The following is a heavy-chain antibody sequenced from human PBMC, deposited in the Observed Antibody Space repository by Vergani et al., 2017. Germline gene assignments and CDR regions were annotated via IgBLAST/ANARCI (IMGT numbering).Heavy chain of an antibody. CDR3: AKVGRSEVAGTFGAFDI. Sequence: EVQLLESGGDLVQPGGSLRLSCAASGFTFIMHAMSWVRQAPGKGLEWVSHLSASDRRTHYADSVKGRFTISRDISKNTLFLHMNSLRPEDTAVYYCAKVGRSEVAGTFGAFDIWGQGTMVTVSS. CDR1: GFTFIMHA. J-gene: IGHJ3*02. CDR2: LSASDRRT. D-gene: IGHD6-19*01. V-gene: IGHV3-23*01.